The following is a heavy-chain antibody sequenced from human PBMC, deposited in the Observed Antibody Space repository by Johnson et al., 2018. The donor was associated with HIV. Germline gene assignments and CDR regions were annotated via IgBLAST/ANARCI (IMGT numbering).Heavy chain of an antibody. CDR3: AKDRYSYGSGAGIDAFYI. Sequence: VQLVESGGGLVQPGRSLRLSCIASRFSFDDYAMHWVRQAPGKGLEWVSGISWNSGSIGYVDSVKGRFTVSRDNAENSLYLQMNSLRTEDTALYYCAKDRYSYGSGAGIDAFYIWGQGTVVTVSS. J-gene: IGHJ3*02. CDR1: RFSFDDYA. D-gene: IGHD3-10*01. CDR2: ISWNSGSI. V-gene: IGHV3-9*01.